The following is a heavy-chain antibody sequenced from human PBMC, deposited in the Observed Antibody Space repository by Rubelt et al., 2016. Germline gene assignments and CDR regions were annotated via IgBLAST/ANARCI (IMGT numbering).Heavy chain of an antibody. CDR1: GGSISSYY. D-gene: IGHD6-19*01. CDR3: ARAPAYTSGLFGAFGWNFDL. J-gene: IGHJ2*01. V-gene: IGHV4-59*08. Sequence: QVQLQESGPGLVKPSETLSLTCPVSGGSISSYYWSWIRQPPGKGLEWIGYIYYRGSTTYTPSLKSRVPISGDTSKIQFSRKLSSVTAADTAVYYCARAPAYTSGLFGAFGWNFDLWGRGTLVTVSS. CDR2: IYYRGST.